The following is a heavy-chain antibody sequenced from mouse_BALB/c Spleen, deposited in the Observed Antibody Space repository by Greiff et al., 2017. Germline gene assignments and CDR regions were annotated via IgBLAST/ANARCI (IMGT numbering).Heavy chain of an antibody. J-gene: IGHJ4*01. D-gene: IGHD4-1*01. CDR2: INPYNDGT. Sequence: EVQLQQSGPELVKPGASVKMSCKASGYTFTSYVMHWVKQKPGQGLEWIGYINPYNDGTKYNEKFKGKATLTSDKSSSTAYMELSSLTSEDSAVYYCAKEEVNWAYAMDYWGQGTSVTVSS. CDR3: AKEEVNWAYAMDY. V-gene: IGHV1-14*01. CDR1: GYTFTSYV.